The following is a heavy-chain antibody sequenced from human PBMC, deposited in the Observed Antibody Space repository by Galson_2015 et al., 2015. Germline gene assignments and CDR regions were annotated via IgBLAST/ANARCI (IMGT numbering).Heavy chain of an antibody. CDR3: AREPAPDGDGNFGA. V-gene: IGHV3-21*01. Sequence: CLPLPRAPCGFTLRSHRMNWVRQAPGKGLEWVSSISGSRRYIYYAYSVKGRFTISRDNAKNSLHLQMNILRADDAAVYYCAREPAPDGDGNFGAWGQGTLVTVSS. CDR2: ISGSRRYI. J-gene: IGHJ5*02. CDR1: GFTLRSHR. D-gene: IGHD3-10*01.